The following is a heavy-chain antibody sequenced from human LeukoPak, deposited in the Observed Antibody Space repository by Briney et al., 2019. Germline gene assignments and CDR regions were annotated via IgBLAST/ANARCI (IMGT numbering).Heavy chain of an antibody. V-gene: IGHV3-21*01. CDR2: ISSSSSYI. Sequence: GGSLRLSCAASGFTFSSYSMNWVRQAPGKGLEWVSSISSSSSYIYYADSVKGRFTISGDNAKNSLYLQMNSLRAEDTAVYYCARGVDFWSMNAFDIWGQGTMVTVSS. CDR3: ARGVDFWSMNAFDI. D-gene: IGHD3-3*01. J-gene: IGHJ3*02. CDR1: GFTFSSYS.